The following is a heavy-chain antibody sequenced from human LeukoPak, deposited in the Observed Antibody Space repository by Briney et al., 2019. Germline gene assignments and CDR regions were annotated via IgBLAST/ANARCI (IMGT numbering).Heavy chain of an antibody. CDR3: ARGDDYGDYTGGGDAFDI. V-gene: IGHV7-4-1*02. J-gene: IGHJ3*02. Sequence: ASVKLSCTASGYTFTRYAMNWVRQAPGQGIECMGWINTNTGYPTYAQGFTGRFVFSFDTSVSTAYLQISCLKTEDAAVYYCARGDDYGDYTGGGDAFDIWGQGTMVTVSS. CDR2: INTNTGYP. CDR1: GYTFTRYA. D-gene: IGHD4-17*01.